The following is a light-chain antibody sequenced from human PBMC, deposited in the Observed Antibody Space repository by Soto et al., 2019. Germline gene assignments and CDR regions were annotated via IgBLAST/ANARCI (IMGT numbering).Light chain of an antibody. V-gene: IGKV3-11*01. Sequence: EIGLTQSPATLSLSPGERASLSCRASQSVGSYLAWYQQKPGQAPRLLIYDASNRATGIPARFSGSGSGTDFTLTISRLEPEDFAVFYCQQYGSSITFGQGTRLEIK. J-gene: IGKJ5*01. CDR3: QQYGSSIT. CDR2: DAS. CDR1: QSVGSY.